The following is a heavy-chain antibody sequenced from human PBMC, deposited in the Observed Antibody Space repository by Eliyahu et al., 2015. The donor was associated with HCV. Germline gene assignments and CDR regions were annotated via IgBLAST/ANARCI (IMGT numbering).Heavy chain of an antibody. CDR2: ISGSGGST. Sequence: EVQLLESGGGLVQPGGSLRLSCAASGFTFSSFAMTWVRQAPGKGVEWVXAISGSGGSTYYADSVKGRFTISRDNSKNTLYLQMNSLRDEDTAVYYCAKDEATVTTGDWYFDLWGRGTLVTVSS. CDR1: GFTFSSFA. D-gene: IGHD4-17*01. V-gene: IGHV3-23*01. J-gene: IGHJ2*01. CDR3: AKDEATVTTGDWYFDL.